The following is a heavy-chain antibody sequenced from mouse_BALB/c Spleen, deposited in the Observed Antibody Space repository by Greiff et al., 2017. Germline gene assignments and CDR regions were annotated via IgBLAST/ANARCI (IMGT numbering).Heavy chain of an antibody. CDR2: INPSNGGT. CDR3: TREGGYYRYDDGFAY. Sequence: QVQLQQSGAELVKPGASVKLSCKASGYTFPSYYMYWVKQRPGQGLEWIGEINPSNGGTNFNEKFKSKATLTVDKSSSTAYMQLRSLTSEDSAVYYCTREGGYYRYDDGFAYWGQGTLVTVAA. CDR1: GYTFPSYY. V-gene: IGHV1S81*02. J-gene: IGHJ3*01. D-gene: IGHD2-14*01.